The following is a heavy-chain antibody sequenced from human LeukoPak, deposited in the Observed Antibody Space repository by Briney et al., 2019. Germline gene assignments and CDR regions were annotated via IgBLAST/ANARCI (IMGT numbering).Heavy chain of an antibody. D-gene: IGHD4-17*01. Sequence: SETLSLTCTVSGGSISSYYWSWIRQPPGKGLEWIGYIYTSGSTNYNPSLKSRVTMSVDTSKNQFSLKLSSVTAADTAVYYCARHVSLYGDYAYYYYMDVWGKGTTVTVSS. CDR1: GGSISSYY. V-gene: IGHV4-4*09. CDR3: ARHVSLYGDYAYYYYMDV. CDR2: IYTSGST. J-gene: IGHJ6*03.